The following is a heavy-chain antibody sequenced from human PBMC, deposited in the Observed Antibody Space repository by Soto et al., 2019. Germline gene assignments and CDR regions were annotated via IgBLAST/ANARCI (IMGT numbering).Heavy chain of an antibody. V-gene: IGHV5-51*01. D-gene: IGHD4-17*01. J-gene: IGHJ3*02. CDR1: GYSITSNS. CDR2: IYPGDSDT. CDR3: AKTTVIDAFDI. Sequence: EDSLNITGKASGYSITSNSIGPVPQKPGKGLEWMGIIYPGDSDTRYSPSFQGQVTISADKSISTAYLQWSSLKASDTVMYYCAKTTVIDAFDIWGQGTMVSVSS.